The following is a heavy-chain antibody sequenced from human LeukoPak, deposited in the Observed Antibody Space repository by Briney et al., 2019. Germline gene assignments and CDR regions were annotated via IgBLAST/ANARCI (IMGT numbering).Heavy chain of an antibody. Sequence: SETLSLTCTVSGGSISSSSYYWGWIRQPPGKGLEWIGSIYYSGSTYYNPSLKSQVTISVDTSKNQFSLKLSSVTAADTAVYYCARPIQLRDGDWFDPWGQGTLVTVSS. V-gene: IGHV4-39*01. D-gene: IGHD5-18*01. J-gene: IGHJ5*02. CDR2: IYYSGST. CDR3: ARPIQLRDGDWFDP. CDR1: GGSISSSSYY.